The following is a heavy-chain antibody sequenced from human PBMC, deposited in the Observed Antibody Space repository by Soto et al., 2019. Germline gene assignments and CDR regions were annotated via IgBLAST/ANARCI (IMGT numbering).Heavy chain of an antibody. CDR1: VFTFSSYN. CDR2: ISSSGSYI. D-gene: IGHD1-26*01. V-gene: IGHV3-21*01. J-gene: IGHJ4*02. CDR3: ATLYSGTFVNY. Sequence: GSLRLSCAASVFTFSSYNMNWVRQAPGKGLEWVSSISSSGSYIYYADSLKGRFTISRDNAKNSLYLQMNSLRAEDTAVYYCATLYSGTFVNYWGQGTLVTVSS.